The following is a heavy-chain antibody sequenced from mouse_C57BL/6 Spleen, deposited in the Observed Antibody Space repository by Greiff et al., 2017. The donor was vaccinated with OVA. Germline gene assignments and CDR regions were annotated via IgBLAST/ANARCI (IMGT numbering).Heavy chain of an antibody. D-gene: IGHD1-1*01. V-gene: IGHV1-64*01. CDR3: AREGVVARYFDV. J-gene: IGHJ1*03. CDR1: GYTFTSYW. Sequence: QVQLQQPGAELVKPGASVKLSCKASGYTFTSYWMHWVKQRPGQGLEWIGMIHPNSGSTNYNEKFKSKATLTVDKSSSTAYMQLSSLTSEDSAVYYCAREGVVARYFDVWGTGTTVPVSS. CDR2: IHPNSGST.